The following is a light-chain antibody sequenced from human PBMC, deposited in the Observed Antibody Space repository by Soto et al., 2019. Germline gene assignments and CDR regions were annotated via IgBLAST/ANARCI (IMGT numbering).Light chain of an antibody. CDR3: QQYGSSPGT. CDR2: DVS. V-gene: IGKV3-20*01. Sequence: EVVLTQPPVTLSLSPGERATLSCRASQSFRGLLAWYQQKPGQAPRLLIYDVSSRATGIPDRFSGSGSGTDFSLTISRLEAEDFAVYYCQQYGSSPGTFGQGTKVDIK. J-gene: IGKJ1*01. CDR1: QSFRGL.